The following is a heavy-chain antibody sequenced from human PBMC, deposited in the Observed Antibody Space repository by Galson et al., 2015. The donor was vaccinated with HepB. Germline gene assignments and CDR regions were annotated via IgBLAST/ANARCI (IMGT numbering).Heavy chain of an antibody. J-gene: IGHJ4*02. CDR2: INTNTGNP. D-gene: IGHD2-15*01. CDR1: GYTFTSYA. CDR3: ARDIRSGGSCYGSVDY. V-gene: IGHV7-4-1*02. Sequence: SVKVSCKASGYTFTSYAMNWVRQAPGQGLEWVGWINTNTGNPTYAQGFTGRFVFSLDTSVSTAYLQISSLKAEDTAVYYCARDIRSGGSCYGSVDYWGQGTLVTVSS.